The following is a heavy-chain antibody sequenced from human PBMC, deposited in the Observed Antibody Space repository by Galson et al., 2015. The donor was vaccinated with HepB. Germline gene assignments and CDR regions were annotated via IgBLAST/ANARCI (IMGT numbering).Heavy chain of an antibody. D-gene: IGHD4-17*01. J-gene: IGHJ2*01. CDR1: GGTFSRYT. V-gene: IGHV1-69*02. Sequence: LVRVSCQASGGTFSRYTISWVRQAPGQGLEWIGRILPLLGIANYAQKFQGSVTITANKPTSTAYMELPSLRSDDTAVYYCERVAKTVTDGYGAGWRGRDYWYFDLWGRGTLVTVSS. CDR2: ILPLLGIA. CDR3: ERVAKTVTDGYGAGWRGRDYWYFDL.